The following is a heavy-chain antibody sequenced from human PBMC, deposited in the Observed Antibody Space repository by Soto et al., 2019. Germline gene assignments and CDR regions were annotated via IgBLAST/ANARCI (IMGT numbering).Heavy chain of an antibody. CDR2: IYTSGST. J-gene: IGHJ5*02. D-gene: IGHD3-3*01. CDR1: GGSISSYY. CDR3: ARETFGVVITGNGYNWFDP. Sequence: SETLSLTCTVSGGSISSYYWSWIRQPAGKGLEWIGRIYTSGSTNYNPSLKSRVTMSVDTSKNQFSLKLSSVTAADTAVYYCARETFGVVITGNGYNWFDPWRQGTLVTVS. V-gene: IGHV4-4*07.